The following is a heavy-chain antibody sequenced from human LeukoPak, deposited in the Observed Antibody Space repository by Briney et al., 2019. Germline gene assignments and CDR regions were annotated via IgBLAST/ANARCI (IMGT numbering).Heavy chain of an antibody. CDR2: IYHSGST. V-gene: IGHV4-38-2*02. D-gene: IGHD3-10*01. J-gene: IGHJ5*02. CDR1: GYSISSGYY. Sequence: PSETLSLTCTVSGYSISSGYYWGWIRQPPGKGLEWIGSIYHSGSTHFNPSLKSRVTISVDTSKNQFSLKLSSVTAADTAVYYCARDSGTTGEVKFDPWGQGTLVTVSS. CDR3: ARDSGTTGEVKFDP.